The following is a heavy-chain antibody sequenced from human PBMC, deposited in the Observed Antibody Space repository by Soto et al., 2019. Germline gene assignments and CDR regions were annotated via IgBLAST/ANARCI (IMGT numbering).Heavy chain of an antibody. D-gene: IGHD6-13*01. CDR2: INPNSGGT. CDR1: GYTFTGYY. CDR3: ASSIAAAGTPYSYYYYGMDV. Sequence: ASVKVSCKASGYTFTGYYMHWVRQAPGQGLEWMGWINPNSGGTNYAQKFQGWVTMTRDTSISTAYMELSRLRSDDTAVYYCASSIAAAGTPYSYYYYGMDVWGQGTTVTVSS. V-gene: IGHV1-2*04. J-gene: IGHJ6*02.